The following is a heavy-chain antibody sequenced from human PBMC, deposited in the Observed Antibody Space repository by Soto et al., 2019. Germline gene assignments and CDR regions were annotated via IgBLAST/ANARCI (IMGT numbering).Heavy chain of an antibody. Sequence: SPTLSLTCAFYGGSFSGYYWSWIRQPPGKGLEWIGEINHSGSTNYNPSLKSRVTISVDTSKNQFSLKLSSVTAADTAVYYCARGLGDCSGGSCYSGYYYYMDVWGKGTTVTVSS. CDR3: ARGLGDCSGGSCYSGYYYYMDV. V-gene: IGHV4-34*01. CDR1: GGSFSGYY. CDR2: INHSGST. J-gene: IGHJ6*03. D-gene: IGHD2-15*01.